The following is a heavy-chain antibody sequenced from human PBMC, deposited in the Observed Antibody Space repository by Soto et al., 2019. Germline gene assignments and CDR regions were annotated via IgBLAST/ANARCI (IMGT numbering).Heavy chain of an antibody. CDR1: GYTFTSYG. D-gene: IGHD6-6*01. J-gene: IGHJ5*02. CDR3: ARDRVAAPDWFDP. V-gene: IGHV1-18*01. CDR2: ISAYNGNT. Sequence: SVKFSCKASGYTFTSYGISWVRQAPGQGLEWMGWISAYNGNTNYAQKLQGRVTMTTDTYTSTAYMELRSLRSDDTAVYYCARDRVAAPDWFDPWGQGTLVTVSS.